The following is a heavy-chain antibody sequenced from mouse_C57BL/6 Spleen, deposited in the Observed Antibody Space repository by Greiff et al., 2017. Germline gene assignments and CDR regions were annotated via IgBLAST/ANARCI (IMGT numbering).Heavy chain of an antibody. V-gene: IGHV3-6*01. Sequence: DVQLQESGPGLVKPSQSLSLTCSVTGYSITSGYYWNWLRQFPGNKLEWMGYISYDGSNNYNPSLKNRISITRDTSKNHFFLQLNSVTTEDTATYYCARGGHFGAMDYWGQGTSVTVSS. CDR2: ISYDGSN. CDR1: GYSITSGYY. CDR3: ARGGHFGAMDY. J-gene: IGHJ4*01.